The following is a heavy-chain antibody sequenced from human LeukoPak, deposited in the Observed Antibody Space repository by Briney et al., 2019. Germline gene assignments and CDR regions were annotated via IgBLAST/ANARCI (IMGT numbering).Heavy chain of an antibody. V-gene: IGHV4-38-2*02. J-gene: IGHJ4*02. CDR2: MYYIGST. CDR3: ARVPTVTFFDY. D-gene: IGHD4-17*01. CDR1: GYSISSGNY. Sequence: PSETLSLTCTVSGYSISSGNYWGWIRQPPGKGLEWIGSMYYIGSTYYNPSLKSRVAISVDTSKNQFSLKLSSVTAADTAVYYCARVPTVTFFDYWGQGTLVTVSS.